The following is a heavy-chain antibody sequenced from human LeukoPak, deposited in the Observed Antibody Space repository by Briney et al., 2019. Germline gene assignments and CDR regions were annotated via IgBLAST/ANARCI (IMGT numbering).Heavy chain of an antibody. J-gene: IGHJ3*02. CDR1: GFSFSSYW. Sequence: PGGSLRLSCAASGFSFSSYWMHWVRQVPGKGLVWVSRINTDESNTTYADSVKGRFTISRDNAKNTLYLQMNSLRAEDTAVYYCARPISSGYYSSFCAFDIWGPGTMVTVSS. CDR2: INTDESNT. D-gene: IGHD3-22*01. CDR3: ARPISSGYYSSFCAFDI. V-gene: IGHV3-74*01.